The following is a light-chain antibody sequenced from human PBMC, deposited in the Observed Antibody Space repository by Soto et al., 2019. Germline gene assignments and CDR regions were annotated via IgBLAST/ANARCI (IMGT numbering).Light chain of an antibody. J-gene: IGKJ1*01. Sequence: VLTLSGGALCVSPGGSATLSSRASQSVSNNYLAWYQQKPGQAPRLLIYGASNRATGIPDRFSGSGSGTDFTLTISRLEPEDFAVYYCQQYGSSGTFGQGTNVDVK. CDR1: QSVSNNY. CDR2: GAS. V-gene: IGKV3-20*01. CDR3: QQYGSSGT.